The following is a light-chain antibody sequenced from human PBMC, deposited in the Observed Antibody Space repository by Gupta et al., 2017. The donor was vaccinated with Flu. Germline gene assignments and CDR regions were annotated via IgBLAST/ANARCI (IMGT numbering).Light chain of an antibody. CDR2: KAS. Sequence: LTQSPSTLSASVGDRVTITCRASQSISSWLAWYQQKPGKAPKLLIYKASSLESGVPSRFSGSGSGTEFTLTISSLQHDDFATYHCQQYNTYWSFGXGSKVEIK. J-gene: IGKJ1*01. CDR3: QQYNTYWS. CDR1: QSISSW. V-gene: IGKV1-5*03.